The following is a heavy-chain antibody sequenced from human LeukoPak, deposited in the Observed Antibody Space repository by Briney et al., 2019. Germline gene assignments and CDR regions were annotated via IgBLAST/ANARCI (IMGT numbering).Heavy chain of an antibody. J-gene: IGHJ4*02. D-gene: IGHD6-13*01. V-gene: IGHV3-48*03. CDR1: GFSISNYA. CDR2: ISSSGSTI. CDR3: ARGEGIAAASDY. Sequence: PGGSLRLSCAASGFSISNYAMNWVRQAPGKGLEWVSYISSSGSTIYYADSVKGRFTISRDNAKNSLYLQMNSLRAEDTAVYYCARGEGIAAASDYWGQGTLVTVSS.